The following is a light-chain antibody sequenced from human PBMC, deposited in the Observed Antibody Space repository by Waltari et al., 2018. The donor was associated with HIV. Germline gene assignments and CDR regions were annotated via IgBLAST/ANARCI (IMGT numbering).Light chain of an antibody. V-gene: IGKV3-11*01. Sequence: EIVLTQSPATLSLSPGDRATLSCRASQSVSSSLAWYQQKPGQAPRLLIYDASGRTTGLPARFSGSGAGTDFTLTISSLGPEDFAVYFWQQRSNSGTFGGGTKLDMK. CDR3: QQRSNSGT. CDR1: QSVSSS. J-gene: IGKJ4*01. CDR2: DAS.